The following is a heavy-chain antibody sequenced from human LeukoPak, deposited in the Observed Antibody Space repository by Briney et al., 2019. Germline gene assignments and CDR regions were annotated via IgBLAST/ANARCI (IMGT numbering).Heavy chain of an antibody. J-gene: IGHJ6*03. CDR3: ARGGLTIFGVVNYMDV. CDR2: ISSSGSTI. V-gene: IGHV3-48*03. Sequence: GGSLRLSCVASGFTFSSYEMNWVRQAPGKGLEWVSNISSSGSTIYYADSVKGRFTISRDNAKNSLYLQMNSLRAEDTALYYCARGGLTIFGVVNYMDVWGKGTTVTVSS. D-gene: IGHD3-3*01. CDR1: GFTFSSYE.